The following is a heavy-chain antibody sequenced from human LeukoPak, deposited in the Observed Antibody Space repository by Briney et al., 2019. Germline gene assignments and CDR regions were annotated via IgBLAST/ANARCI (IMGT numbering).Heavy chain of an antibody. V-gene: IGHV3-23*01. J-gene: IGHJ4*02. D-gene: IGHD4-23*01. Sequence: GGSLRLSCAASGFTFSSYAMSWVRQAPGKGLEWVSGISGSGGSTYYADSVKGRFTISRDNSKNTLYLQMNSLRAEDTAVYYCARDLTYGGKRGYYFDYWGQGTLVTVSS. CDR3: ARDLTYGGKRGYYFDY. CDR2: ISGSGGST. CDR1: GFTFSSYA.